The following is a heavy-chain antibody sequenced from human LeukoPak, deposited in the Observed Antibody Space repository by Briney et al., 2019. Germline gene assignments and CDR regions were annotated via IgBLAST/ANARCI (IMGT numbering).Heavy chain of an antibody. Sequence: PGGSLRLSCVASGFTFSSYWMSWVRQAPGKGLEWVANIKQDGSEKYYVDSVKGRFTISRDNAKNSLDLQMNSLRAEDTAVYYCARRYGDYFSGAYNWGQGTLVTVSS. V-gene: IGHV3-7*01. CDR1: GFTFSSYW. J-gene: IGHJ4*02. CDR3: ARRYGDYFSGAYN. CDR2: IKQDGSEK. D-gene: IGHD4-17*01.